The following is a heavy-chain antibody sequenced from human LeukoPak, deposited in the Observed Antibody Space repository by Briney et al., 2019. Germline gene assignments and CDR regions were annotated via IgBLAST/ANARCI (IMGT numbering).Heavy chain of an antibody. CDR3: ARYSLWFGEAYGMDV. Sequence: PSETLSLTCTLSGGAVSRDNWSWIRQTPGTRLEWIGYIHHSGSTYYNPPLESRVTMPVDTSKSLLSLKLTSVTAADTAWYYCARYSLWFGEAYGMDVWGQGTTVIVSS. V-gene: IGHV4-59*02. CDR2: IHHSGST. J-gene: IGHJ6*02. D-gene: IGHD3-10*01. CDR1: GGAVSRDN.